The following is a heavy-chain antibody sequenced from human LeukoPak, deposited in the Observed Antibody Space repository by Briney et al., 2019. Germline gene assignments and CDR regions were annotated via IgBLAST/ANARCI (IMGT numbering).Heavy chain of an antibody. V-gene: IGHV3-53*04. J-gene: IGHJ6*02. CDR1: GFTVSSNY. CDR2: IYSGGST. Sequence: GGSLRLSCAASGFTVSSNYMSWVRQAPGKGLEWVSVIYSGGSTYYADSVKGRFTISRHNSKNTLYLQMNSLRAEDTAVYYCARSSGYDSSYGMDVWGQGTTVTVSS. CDR3: ARSSGYDSSYGMDV. D-gene: IGHD5-12*01.